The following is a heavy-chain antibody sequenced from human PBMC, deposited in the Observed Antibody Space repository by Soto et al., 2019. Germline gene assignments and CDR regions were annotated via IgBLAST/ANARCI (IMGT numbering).Heavy chain of an antibody. V-gene: IGHV3-7*01. Sequence: EVHLVASGGGLVQPGGSLRLSCAASGFTFSSYWMSWVRQAPGKGLECVANIKQDGSEKYFVDSVKGRFTISRDNAKNSLYLQMNSLRAEDTAVYYCARHGDYVSMDVWGKGTTVTVSS. D-gene: IGHD4-17*01. CDR3: ARHGDYVSMDV. CDR2: IKQDGSEK. CDR1: GFTFSSYW. J-gene: IGHJ6*03.